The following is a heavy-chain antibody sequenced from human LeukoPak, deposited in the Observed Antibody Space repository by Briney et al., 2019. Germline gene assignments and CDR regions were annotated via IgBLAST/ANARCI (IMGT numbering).Heavy chain of an antibody. J-gene: IGHJ4*02. CDR1: GFTFSIYA. CDR2: ISGTGGRT. CDR3: AKAGVLAAIGDYFDF. V-gene: IGHV3-23*01. D-gene: IGHD2-15*01. Sequence: PGGSLRLSCAASGFTFSIYAMSWLRQAPGKGLEWVSVISGTGGRTYYADSVKGRFTISRDNSKNTLYLQMKSLRAEDTAVYYCAKAGVLAAIGDYFDFGGQGTLVTVSS.